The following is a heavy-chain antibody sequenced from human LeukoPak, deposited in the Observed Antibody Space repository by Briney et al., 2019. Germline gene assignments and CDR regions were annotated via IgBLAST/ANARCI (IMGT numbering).Heavy chain of an antibody. J-gene: IGHJ5*02. Sequence: ASVKVSCKASGYTFTSYYMHWVRQAPEQGLEWMGIINPSGGSTSYAQKFQGRVTMTRDTSTSTVYMELSSLRSEDTAVYYCARIATDSSGYYYVGWFDPWGQGTLVTVSS. D-gene: IGHD3-22*01. V-gene: IGHV1-46*01. CDR3: ARIATDSSGYYYVGWFDP. CDR2: INPSGGST. CDR1: GYTFTSYY.